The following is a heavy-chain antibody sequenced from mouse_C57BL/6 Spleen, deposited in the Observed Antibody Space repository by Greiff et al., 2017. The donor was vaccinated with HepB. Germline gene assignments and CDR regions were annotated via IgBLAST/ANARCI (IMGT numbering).Heavy chain of an antibody. Sequence: LQQPGAELVMPGASVKLSCKASGYTFTSYWMHWVKQRPGQGLEWIGEIDPSDSYTNYNQKFKGKSTLTVDKSSSTAYMQLSSLTSEDSAVYYCARKGGFYAMDYWGQGTSVTVSS. D-gene: IGHD1-1*02. CDR2: IDPSDSYT. V-gene: IGHV1-69*01. CDR3: ARKGGFYAMDY. J-gene: IGHJ4*01. CDR1: GYTFTSYW.